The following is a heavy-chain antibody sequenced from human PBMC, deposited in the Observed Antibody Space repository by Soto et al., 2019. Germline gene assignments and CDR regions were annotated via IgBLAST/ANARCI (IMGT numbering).Heavy chain of an antibody. CDR2: IYHTGST. Sequence: PSETLSLTCAVSGTSVHNAGYSWSWIRQPPGQGLERIGYIYHTGSTYFNPSLKSRVTLSLDMSNNHFSLELSSVTAADTAVYYCARVPIYYDSSGYYHYGTFDIWGQGTMVT. CDR1: GTSVHNAGYS. D-gene: IGHD3-22*01. CDR3: ARVPIYYDSSGYYHYGTFDI. J-gene: IGHJ3*02. V-gene: IGHV4-30-2*01.